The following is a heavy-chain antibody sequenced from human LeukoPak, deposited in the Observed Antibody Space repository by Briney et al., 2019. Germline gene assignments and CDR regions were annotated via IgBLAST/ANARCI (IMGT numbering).Heavy chain of an antibody. D-gene: IGHD1-26*01. J-gene: IGHJ4*02. Sequence: GGSLRLSCTGPNFTFNNAWMNWVRQAPGKGLEWVGRIRSKTDGGTTDYPAPVKGRFTISRDDSRNTLSLQMNSLKIEDTGVYYCSTGGSSYEGFDYWGQGALVTVSS. V-gene: IGHV3-15*07. CDR3: STGGSSYEGFDY. CDR2: IRSKTDGGTT. CDR1: NFTFNNAW.